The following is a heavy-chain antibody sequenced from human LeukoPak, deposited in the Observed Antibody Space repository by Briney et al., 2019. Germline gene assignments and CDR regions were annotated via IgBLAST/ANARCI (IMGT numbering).Heavy chain of an antibody. D-gene: IGHD3-10*01. V-gene: IGHV4-4*07. J-gene: IGHJ4*02. CDR1: GASISPYY. CDR3: AKEGMIRGVIDY. Sequence: PSETLSLTCTVSGASISPYYWTWIRQPAGKGLEWIGHIHTSGSTNYNPSLKSRVTMSLGTSKNQLSLKLNSVTAADTAVYYCAKEGMIRGVIDYWGQGALVTVSS. CDR2: IHTSGST.